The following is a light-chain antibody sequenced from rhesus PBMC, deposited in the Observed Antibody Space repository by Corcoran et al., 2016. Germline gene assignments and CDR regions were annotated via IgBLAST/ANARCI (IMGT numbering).Light chain of an antibody. CDR3: PQHNSYPPYS. CDR1: QGISNY. Sequence: DIQMTQSPSSLSASVGDTVTITCRASQGISNYLAWYQQKPGKAPKPLIYYASNLESGVPSRFSGSGSGTDFTLTISSLQPEDFATYYCPQHNSYPPYSFGQGTKVEIK. J-gene: IGKJ2*01. V-gene: IGKV1S14*01. CDR2: YAS.